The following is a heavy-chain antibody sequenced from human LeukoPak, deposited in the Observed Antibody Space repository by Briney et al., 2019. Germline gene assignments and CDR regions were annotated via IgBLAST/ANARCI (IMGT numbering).Heavy chain of an antibody. D-gene: IGHD2-8*01. Sequence: SVRVSCKASGGTFSSYTISWVRQAPGQGVEWMGRIIPILGIANYAQKFQGRVTITADKSTSTAYMELSSLRSEDTAVYYCARGVKNGLKVAYYFDYWGQGTPVTVSS. CDR3: ARGVKNGLKVAYYFDY. CDR2: IIPILGIA. V-gene: IGHV1-69*02. J-gene: IGHJ4*02. CDR1: GGTFSSYT.